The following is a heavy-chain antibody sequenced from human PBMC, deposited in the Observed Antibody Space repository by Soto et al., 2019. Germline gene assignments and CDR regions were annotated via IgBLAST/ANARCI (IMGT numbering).Heavy chain of an antibody. Sequence: ASVKVSCKASGYTFTSYAMHWVRQAPGQRLERMGWINAYNGNTNYSQKLQGRVTMTTDTSTSTAYMELRSLRSDDTAVYYCARVADWWELLLGGYWGQGTLVTVSS. CDR3: ARVADWWELLLGGY. D-gene: IGHD1-26*01. V-gene: IGHV1-3*01. J-gene: IGHJ4*02. CDR1: GYTFTSYA. CDR2: INAYNGNT.